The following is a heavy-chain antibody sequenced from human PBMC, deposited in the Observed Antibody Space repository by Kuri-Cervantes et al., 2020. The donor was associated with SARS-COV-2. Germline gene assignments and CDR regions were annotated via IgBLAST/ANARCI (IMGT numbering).Heavy chain of an antibody. D-gene: IGHD3-22*01. CDR1: GFTFTTFA. V-gene: IGHV3-23*01. CDR3: AKDPWAVVVSGAFDT. Sequence: GGSLRLSCAASGFTFTTFAMSWVRQAPGKGLEWVSTINYNAESTYHADSVKGRFTISRDNPQNTLFLQMDNLRAEDTATYYCAKDPWAVVVSGAFDTWGQGTMVTVSS. J-gene: IGHJ3*02. CDR2: INYNAEST.